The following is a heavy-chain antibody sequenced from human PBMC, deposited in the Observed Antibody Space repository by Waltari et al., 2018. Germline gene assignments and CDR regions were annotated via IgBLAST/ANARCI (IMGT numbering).Heavy chain of an antibody. CDR3: ARSVVVVAAFDY. V-gene: IGHV1-3*01. CDR2: INAGNGNT. Sequence: QVQLVQSGAEVKKPGASVKVSCKASGYTFTSYAMHWVRQAPGQRIEWMGWINAGNGNTKYSQKFQGRVTITRDTSASTAYMELSSLRSEDTAVYYCARSVVVVAAFDYWGQGTLVTVSS. CDR1: GYTFTSYA. D-gene: IGHD2-15*01. J-gene: IGHJ4*02.